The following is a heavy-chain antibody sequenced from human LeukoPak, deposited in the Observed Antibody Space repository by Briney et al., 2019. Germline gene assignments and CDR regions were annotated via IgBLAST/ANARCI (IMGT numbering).Heavy chain of an antibody. CDR1: GFTFSTYS. Sequence: PGGSLRLSCAASGFTFSTYSMNWVRQAPGKGLEWVSSISSSSSYIYYADSMKGRFIISRDNAKNSLYLQMNSLRAEDTAVYYCVRIWFADWYFDLWCRGTLVTVSS. CDR2: ISSSSSYI. V-gene: IGHV3-21*01. CDR3: VRIWFADWYFDL. D-gene: IGHD3-10*01. J-gene: IGHJ2*01.